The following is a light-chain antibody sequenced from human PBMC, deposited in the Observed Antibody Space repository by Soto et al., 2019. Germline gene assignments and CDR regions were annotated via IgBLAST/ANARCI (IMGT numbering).Light chain of an antibody. CDR3: SSYVGTNSYV. CDR2: EVS. J-gene: IGLJ1*01. V-gene: IGLV2-8*01. Sequence: QSALTQPPSASGSPGQSVTIPCTGTSSVVGGYDYVSWYKQHPGKAPKLMIYEVSKRPSGVPDRFSGSKSGNTAALTVSGLQAEDEADYYCSSYVGTNSYVFGTGTKVTVL. CDR1: SSVVGGYDY.